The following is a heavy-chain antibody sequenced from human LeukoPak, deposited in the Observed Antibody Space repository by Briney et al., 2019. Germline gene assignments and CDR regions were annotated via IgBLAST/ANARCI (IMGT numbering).Heavy chain of an antibody. CDR1: GYTFTGYY. D-gene: IGHD6-13*01. Sequence: ASVKVSCKASGYTFTGYYMHWVRQAPGQGLEWMGWISAYNGNTNYAQRVQGRVTMTTDTSTSTAYMELRSLRSDDTAVYYCARFEDGGSWPWSGLDSWGQGTLVTVSS. CDR3: ARFEDGGSWPWSGLDS. J-gene: IGHJ4*02. CDR2: ISAYNGNT. V-gene: IGHV1-18*04.